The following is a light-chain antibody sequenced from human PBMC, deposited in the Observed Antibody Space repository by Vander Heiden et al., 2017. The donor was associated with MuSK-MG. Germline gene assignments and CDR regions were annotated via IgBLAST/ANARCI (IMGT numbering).Light chain of an antibody. J-gene: IGKJ1*01. Sequence: LTLSPATLSLSPGERATLSCRASQSVSSYLAWYQQKPGQAPRLLIYDASNRATGIPARFSGSVSGTDFTLTISSLDPEDFAVYYWQQRSNWPRGTFGQGTKVEIK. CDR2: DAS. CDR3: QQRSNWPRGT. V-gene: IGKV3-11*01. CDR1: QSVSSY.